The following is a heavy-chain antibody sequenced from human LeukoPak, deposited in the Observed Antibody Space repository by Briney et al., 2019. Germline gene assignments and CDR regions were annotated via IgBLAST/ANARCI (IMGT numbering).Heavy chain of an antibody. Sequence: SETLSLTCTVSGGLISRIEYYWSWIRQSPVKGLEWLGHIYHTGTTLYSPHLNNRLAISADSSRNQFSLTLNSVSAADTAVYYCASVSVWELATHPGGSFDFWGRGILVTVSS. J-gene: IGHJ4*02. V-gene: IGHV4-30-4*01. CDR1: GGLISRIEYY. D-gene: IGHD1-26*01. CDR2: IYHTGTT. CDR3: ASVSVWELATHPGGSFDF.